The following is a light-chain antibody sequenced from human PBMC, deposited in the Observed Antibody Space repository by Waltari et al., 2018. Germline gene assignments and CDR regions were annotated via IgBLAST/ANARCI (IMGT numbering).Light chain of an antibody. CDR2: GAS. CDR1: QSISEY. Sequence: IQMTKSPSSLSASVGEKVTITCRAGQSISEYLNWYQQKPGKAPKLLIYGASSLQSGVPSRFSGSGSGTDFTLSITSLQPEDSATYYCQQSYTFGGGTKVEIK. J-gene: IGKJ4*01. V-gene: IGKV1-39*01. CDR3: QQSYT.